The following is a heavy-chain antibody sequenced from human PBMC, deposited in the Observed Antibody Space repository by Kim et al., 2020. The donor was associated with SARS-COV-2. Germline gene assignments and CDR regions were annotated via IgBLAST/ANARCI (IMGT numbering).Heavy chain of an antibody. Sequence: GGSLRLSCAASGFTFSSYAMHWVRQAPGKGLEWVAVISYDGSNKYYADSVKGRFTISRDNSKNTLYLQMNSLRAEDTAVYYCARDYLMSGWDLYYFDYWGQGTLVTVSS. D-gene: IGHD6-19*01. CDR3: ARDYLMSGWDLYYFDY. CDR2: ISYDGSNK. CDR1: GFTFSSYA. J-gene: IGHJ4*02. V-gene: IGHV3-30*04.